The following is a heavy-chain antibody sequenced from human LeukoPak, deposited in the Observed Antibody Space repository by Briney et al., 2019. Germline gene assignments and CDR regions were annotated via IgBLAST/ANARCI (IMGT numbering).Heavy chain of an antibody. CDR3: ARWLVAEKRNYSYYGMDG. Sequence: GESLKISCKGSGYSFTSYWIGWVRQMPGKGLEWMGIIYPGDSDTRYSPSFQGQVTISADKSISTAYLQWSSLKPSDTAMYYCARWLVAEKRNYSYYGMDGGGKGTTATVSS. CDR2: IYPGDSDT. CDR1: GYSFTSYW. D-gene: IGHD6-19*01. J-gene: IGHJ6*04. V-gene: IGHV5-51*01.